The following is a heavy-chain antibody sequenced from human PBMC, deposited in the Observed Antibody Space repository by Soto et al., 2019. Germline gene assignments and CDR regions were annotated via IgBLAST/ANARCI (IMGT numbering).Heavy chain of an antibody. D-gene: IGHD5-18*01. CDR2: IYYSGTT. Sequence: SETLSITCTVSGGSISSYYWSWIRQPPGKGLEWIGYIYYSGTTNYNPSLKSRVTISVDTSKNQFSLKLSSVTAADTAVYYCARVDVDTAMVIDYWGQGTLVTVSS. CDR1: GGSISSYY. CDR3: ARVDVDTAMVIDY. J-gene: IGHJ4*02. V-gene: IGHV4-59*01.